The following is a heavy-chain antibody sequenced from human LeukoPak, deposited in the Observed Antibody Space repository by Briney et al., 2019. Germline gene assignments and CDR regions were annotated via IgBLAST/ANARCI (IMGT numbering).Heavy chain of an antibody. D-gene: IGHD5-24*01. V-gene: IGHV1-18*01. CDR1: GYTFTSYG. CDR3: ARVGDGYNPYY. Sequence: ASVTVSCTASGYTFTSYGISWVRQTPGQGLEWMGWISAYNGNTNYAQKLQGRVTMTTDTSTSTAYMELGSLRSDDTAVYYCARVGDGYNPYYWGQGTLVTVSS. J-gene: IGHJ4*02. CDR2: ISAYNGNT.